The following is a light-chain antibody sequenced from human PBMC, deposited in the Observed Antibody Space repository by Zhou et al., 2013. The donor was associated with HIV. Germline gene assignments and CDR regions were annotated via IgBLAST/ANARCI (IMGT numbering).Light chain of an antibody. J-gene: IGKJ5*01. CDR3: QQYGTSPIT. V-gene: IGKV3-20*01. CDR1: QSVSSSY. CDR2: GAS. Sequence: EIVLTQSPGTLSLSPGERATLSCRASQSVSSSYLAWYQQTPGQAPRLLIYGASSRATGIPDRFSGTGSGTDFTLTISRLEPEDFAVYYCQQYGTSPITFGQGTRLEIK.